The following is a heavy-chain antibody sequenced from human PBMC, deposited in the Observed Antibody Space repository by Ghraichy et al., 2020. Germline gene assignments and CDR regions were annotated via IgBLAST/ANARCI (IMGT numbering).Heavy chain of an antibody. V-gene: IGHV1-46*02. CDR2: LDPNSGSS. CDR3: TREDF. J-gene: IGHJ4*02. Sequence: ASVKVSCKASGYTFNSDYLHWVRQGPGQGLEWMGMLDPNSGSSIYTQKFEGRVTMTTDTSITTAYMELSSLTSDDTAVYYCTREDFWGQGTLVTVSS. CDR1: GYTFNSDY.